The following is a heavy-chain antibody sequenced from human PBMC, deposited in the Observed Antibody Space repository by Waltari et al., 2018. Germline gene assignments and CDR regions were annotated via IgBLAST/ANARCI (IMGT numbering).Heavy chain of an antibody. J-gene: IGHJ4*02. CDR2: ISYDGSNK. CDR3: AKLGYSYGRDY. V-gene: IGHV3-30*18. Sequence: QVQLVESGGGVVQPGRSLRLSCAASGFTFSSYGMHWVRQAPGKGREWVAVISYDGSNKYYADSVKGRFTISRDNSKNTLYLQMNSLRAEDTAVYYCAKLGYSYGRDYWGQGTLVTVSS. CDR1: GFTFSSYG. D-gene: IGHD5-18*01.